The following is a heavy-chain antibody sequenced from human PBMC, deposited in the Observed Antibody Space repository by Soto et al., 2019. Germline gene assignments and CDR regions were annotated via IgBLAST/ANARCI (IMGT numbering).Heavy chain of an antibody. Sequence: PSETLSLTCTVSGGSISSYYWSWIRQPPGKGLEWIGYIYYSGSTNYNPSLKSRVTTSVDTSKNQLSLKLSSVTAADTAVYYCASTGRNYYYGMDVWGQGTTVTVSS. CDR2: IYYSGST. V-gene: IGHV4-59*01. CDR1: GGSISSYY. D-gene: IGHD1-26*01. CDR3: ASTGRNYYYGMDV. J-gene: IGHJ6*02.